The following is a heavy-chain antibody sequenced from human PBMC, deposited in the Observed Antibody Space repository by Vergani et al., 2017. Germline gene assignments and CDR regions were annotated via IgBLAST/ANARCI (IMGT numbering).Heavy chain of an antibody. V-gene: IGHV3-64*01. CDR1: GFTFSSYA. Sequence: EVQLVESGGGLVQPGGSLRLSCAASGFTFSSYAMHWVRQAPGKGLEYVSAISSNGGSTYYANSVKGRFTISRDNSKNTLYLQMGNLRAEDMAVYYCARDGGSGGNDYWGQGTLVTVSS. CDR3: ARDGGSGGNDY. D-gene: IGHD2-15*01. J-gene: IGHJ4*02. CDR2: ISSNGGST.